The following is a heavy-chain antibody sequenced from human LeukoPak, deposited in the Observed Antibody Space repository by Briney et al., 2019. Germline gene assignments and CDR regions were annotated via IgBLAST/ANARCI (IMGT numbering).Heavy chain of an antibody. CDR2: ISTSSTTI. CDR3: ARDEGRWNYEY. Sequence: GGSLRLSCAGSGFTFSQYEMNWVRQASGKGLEWISYISTSSTTIYYADSVKGRFTISRDDAKNSLYLQMNSLRAEDTAVYYCARDEGRWNYEYWGQGTLVTVSS. D-gene: IGHD1-7*01. V-gene: IGHV3-48*03. CDR1: GFTFSQYE. J-gene: IGHJ4*02.